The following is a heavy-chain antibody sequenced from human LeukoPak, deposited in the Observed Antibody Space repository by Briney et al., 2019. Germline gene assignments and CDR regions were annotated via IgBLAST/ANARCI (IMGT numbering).Heavy chain of an antibody. CDR1: GFPFSSYW. Sequence: AGGSLRLSCAASGFPFSSYWKRWVRQATGKGVEGVVNIRQDGNEKYYMDSVKGRFTISRDNAKHSLYLQMNSLRAEDTALYYCARDKGADEGSKFDYWGQGTLVTVSS. V-gene: IGHV3-7*03. CDR3: ARDKGADEGSKFDY. J-gene: IGHJ4*02. CDR2: IRQDGNEK. D-gene: IGHD1-26*01.